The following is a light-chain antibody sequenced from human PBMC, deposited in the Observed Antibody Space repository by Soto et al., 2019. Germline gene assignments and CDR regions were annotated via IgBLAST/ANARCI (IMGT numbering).Light chain of an antibody. CDR1: QSVSSSY. V-gene: IGKV3-20*01. CDR3: QQYGRSPWT. J-gene: IGKJ1*01. CDR2: GAS. Sequence: EIVLTQSPGTLSLSPGDRATLSCRASQSVSSSYLAWYQRKPGQAPGLLIYGASSRATGIPDRFSGSGSGTDFTLTISRLEPEDFAVYYCQQYGRSPWTFGQGTKVDIK.